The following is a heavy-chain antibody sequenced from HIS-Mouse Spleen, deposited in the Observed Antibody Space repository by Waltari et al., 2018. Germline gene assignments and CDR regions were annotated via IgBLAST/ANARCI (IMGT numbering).Heavy chain of an antibody. CDR1: GGSISSRSYY. V-gene: IGHV4-39*07. CDR3: AREIPYSSSWYDWYFDL. J-gene: IGHJ2*01. D-gene: IGHD6-13*01. CDR2: SYYSGST. Sequence: QLQLQESGPGLVKPSETLSLTCTVSGGSISSRSYYWAWIRPPPGKGLEWIGSSYYSGSTYYNPSLKSRDTISVDTSKNQFSLKLSSVTAADTAVYYCAREIPYSSSWYDWYFDLWGRGTLVTVSS.